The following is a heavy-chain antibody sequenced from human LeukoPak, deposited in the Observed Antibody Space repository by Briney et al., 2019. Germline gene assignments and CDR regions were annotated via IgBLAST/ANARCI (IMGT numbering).Heavy chain of an antibody. V-gene: IGHV1-46*01. CDR2: INPSGGST. Sequence: ASVTVSCKASGYTFTSYYMHWVRQAPGQGLEWLGIINPSGGSTTYAQKFQGRVTMTRDTSTGTVYMELSSLRSEDTAMYYCATSNQWHAFDIWGQGTMVTVSS. CDR3: ATSNQWHAFDI. CDR1: GYTFTSYY. D-gene: IGHD6-19*01. J-gene: IGHJ3*02.